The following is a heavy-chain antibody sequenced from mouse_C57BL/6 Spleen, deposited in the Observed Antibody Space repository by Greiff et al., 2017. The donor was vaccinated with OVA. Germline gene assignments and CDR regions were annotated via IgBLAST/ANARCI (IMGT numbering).Heavy chain of an antibody. Sequence: EVKLMESEGGLVQPGSSMKLSCTASGFTFSDYYMAWVRQVPEKGLEWVANINYDGSSTYYLDSLKSRFIISRDNAKNILYLQMSSLKSEDTATYYCARGHYDYDGPMDYWGQGTSVTVSS. D-gene: IGHD2-4*01. CDR2: INYDGSST. CDR3: ARGHYDYDGPMDY. CDR1: GFTFSDYY. J-gene: IGHJ4*01. V-gene: IGHV5-16*01.